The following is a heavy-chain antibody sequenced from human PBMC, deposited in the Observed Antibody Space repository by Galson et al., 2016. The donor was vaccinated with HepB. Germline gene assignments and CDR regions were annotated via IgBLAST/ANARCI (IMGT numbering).Heavy chain of an antibody. CDR2: INRDGSEK. Sequence: SLRLSCAASGFIFRNYWMTWVRQAPGKGPEWVANINRDGSEKYYMHSVRGRFTISRDSAKNLVFLQMNSLRAEDTAVYHCARAMSGGYDFWGQGILVTVSS. V-gene: IGHV3-7*01. CDR1: GFIFRNYW. D-gene: IGHD3-3*01. CDR3: ARAMSGGYDF. J-gene: IGHJ4*02.